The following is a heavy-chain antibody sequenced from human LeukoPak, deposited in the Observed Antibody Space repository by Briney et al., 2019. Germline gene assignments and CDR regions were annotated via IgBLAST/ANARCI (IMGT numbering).Heavy chain of an antibody. J-gene: IGHJ4*02. CDR3: ARDRYSGSYFDY. CDR1: GGSVSSGSYY. Sequence: LSLTCTVSGGSVSSGSYYWSWIRQAPGKGLEWVAVISYDGSNKYYADSVKGRFTISRDNSKNTLYLQMNSLRAEDTAVYYCARDRYSGSYFDYWGQGTLVTVSS. V-gene: IGHV3-30-3*01. D-gene: IGHD1-26*01. CDR2: ISYDGSNK.